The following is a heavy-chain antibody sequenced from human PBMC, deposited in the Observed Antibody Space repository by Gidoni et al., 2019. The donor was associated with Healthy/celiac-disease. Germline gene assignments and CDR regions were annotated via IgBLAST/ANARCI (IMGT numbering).Heavy chain of an antibody. V-gene: IGHV1-2*02. CDR3: ARASFYGDYVDY. Sequence: QVQLVQSGAEVKKTGASVKVSCKATGYTVTGYYMHWVRQAPGQGLEWMGWSNPNSGVTNFAQKFQARVTRTRDTSISTAYMELSRLRSDDTAVYYCARASFYGDYVDYWGQGTLVTVSS. J-gene: IGHJ4*02. CDR1: GYTVTGYY. CDR2: SNPNSGVT. D-gene: IGHD4-17*01.